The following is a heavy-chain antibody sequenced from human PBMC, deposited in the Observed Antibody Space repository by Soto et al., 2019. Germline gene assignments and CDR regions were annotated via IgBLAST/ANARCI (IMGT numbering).Heavy chain of an antibody. V-gene: IGHV2-5*02. CDR2: IYWDDDK. CDR3: AHRRVVGSGWYELGTLFEY. CDR1: GMSLTTSGEG. J-gene: IGHJ4*02. Sequence: QITLKESGPTLVKPTQTLTLTCTFSGMSLTTSGEGVGWIRQPPGKALEWLALIYWDDDKRYSPSLKSRLTITKDTSEHQVVLTVTNMDPGDTATYYCAHRRVVGSGWYELGTLFEYWGQGILVTVSS. D-gene: IGHD6-19*01.